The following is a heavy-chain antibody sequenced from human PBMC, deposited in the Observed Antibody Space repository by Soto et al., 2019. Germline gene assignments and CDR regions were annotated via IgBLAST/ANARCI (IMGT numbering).Heavy chain of an antibody. CDR2: IYYSGST. V-gene: IGHV4-59*01. J-gene: IGHJ6*02. Sequence: ETLSLTCTVSGGSISSYYWSWIRQPPGKGLEWIGYIYYSGSTNYNPSLKSRVTISVDTSKNQFSLKLSSVTAADTAVYYCARYYYYGMDVWGQGTTVTVSS. CDR3: ARYYYYGMDV. CDR1: GGSISSYY.